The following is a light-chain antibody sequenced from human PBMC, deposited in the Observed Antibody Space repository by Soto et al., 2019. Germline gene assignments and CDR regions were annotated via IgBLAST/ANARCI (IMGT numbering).Light chain of an antibody. J-gene: IGLJ3*02. Sequence: QSVLTQPPSVSAAPGQKVTIACSGSSSNIGIDYVSWNQHIPGTAPKLLIYDDHHRPSGIPDRFSGSKSGTSATLDITGLQTGDEADYYCGTWDSSLSAVVFGGGTKLTVL. CDR1: SSNIGIDY. CDR2: DDH. CDR3: GTWDSSLSAVV. V-gene: IGLV1-51*01.